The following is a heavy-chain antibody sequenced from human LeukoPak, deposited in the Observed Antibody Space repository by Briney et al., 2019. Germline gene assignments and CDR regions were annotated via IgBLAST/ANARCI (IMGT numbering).Heavy chain of an antibody. CDR1: GFIFSSYG. CDR2: IRYDGSNK. J-gene: IGHJ5*02. Sequence: GGSLRLSCAASGFIFSSYGMHWVRQAPGKGLEWVAFIRYDGSNKYYADSVKGRFTISRDNSKNTLYLQMNSLRAEDTAVYYCAKDEDYYGSGSYYKGRNWFDPWGQGTLVTVSS. V-gene: IGHV3-30*02. CDR3: AKDEDYYGSGSYYKGRNWFDP. D-gene: IGHD3-10*01.